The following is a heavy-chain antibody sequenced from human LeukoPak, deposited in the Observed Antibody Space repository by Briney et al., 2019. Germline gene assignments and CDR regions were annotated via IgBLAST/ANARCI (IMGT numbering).Heavy chain of an antibody. CDR2: ISWDGGST. CDR1: GFTFSSYA. D-gene: IGHD2-15*01. J-gene: IGHJ4*02. CDR3: AREWVVAASGYFDY. V-gene: IGHV3-43D*04. Sequence: PGGSLRLSCAASGFTFSSYAMHWVRQAPGKGLEWVSLISWDGGSTYYADSVKGRFTISRDNSKNSLYLQMNSLRAEDTALYYCAREWVVAASGYFDYWGQGTLVTVSS.